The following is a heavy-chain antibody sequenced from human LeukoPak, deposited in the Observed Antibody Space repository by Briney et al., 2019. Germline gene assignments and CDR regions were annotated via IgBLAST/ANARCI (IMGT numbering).Heavy chain of an antibody. J-gene: IGHJ5*02. CDR2: IKQDGSEK. V-gene: IGHV3-7*05. CDR1: GFTFSNYW. Sequence: GGSLRLSCAASGFTFSNYWMIWVRQAPGKGLEWVGNIKQDGSEKRYADSVRGRFTIPRDNAQTSLYLQMNSLRAEDTAVYYCARASDPWLQLTWGQGTLVTVSS. CDR3: ARASDPWLQLT. D-gene: IGHD5-24*01.